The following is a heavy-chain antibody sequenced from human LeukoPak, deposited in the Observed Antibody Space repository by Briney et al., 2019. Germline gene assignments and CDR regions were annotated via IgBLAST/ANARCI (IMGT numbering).Heavy chain of an antibody. V-gene: IGHV4-59*01. CDR2: IYYSGST. D-gene: IGHD3-22*01. CDR1: GGSISSYY. CDR3: AREQDSSGYYNDAFDI. Sequence: SETLSLTRTVSGGSISSYYWSWIRQHPGKGLEWIGYIYYSGSTNYNPSLKSRVTISVDTSKNQFSLKLSSVTAADTAVYYCAREQDSSGYYNDAFDIWGQGTMVTVSS. J-gene: IGHJ3*02.